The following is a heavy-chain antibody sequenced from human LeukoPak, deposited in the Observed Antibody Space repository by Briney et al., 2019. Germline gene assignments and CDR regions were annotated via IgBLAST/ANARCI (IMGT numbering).Heavy chain of an antibody. V-gene: IGHV3-53*01. Sequence: GGSLRLSCAASGFTVSSNYMSWVRQAPGKGLEWVSVIYSGGSTYYADSVKGRFKIYRDNSKNTLYLQMNSLRPEDTAVYYCARPSAYYYYGMDVWGQGTTVTVSS. CDR1: GFTVSSNY. D-gene: IGHD6-6*01. J-gene: IGHJ6*02. CDR3: ARPSAYYYYGMDV. CDR2: IYSGGST.